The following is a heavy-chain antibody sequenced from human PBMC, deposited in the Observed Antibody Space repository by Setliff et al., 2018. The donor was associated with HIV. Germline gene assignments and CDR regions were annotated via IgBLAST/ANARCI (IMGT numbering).Heavy chain of an antibody. Sequence: SVKVSCKASGGTFISYAISWVRQAPGQGLEWMGGIIPIFGITNYAQKFQGRVTVTADQSTSTAYMELSSLRFDDTAMYYCARGWMATPNGPLDQWGQGTLVTVSS. D-gene: IGHD5-12*01. V-gene: IGHV1-69*10. J-gene: IGHJ4*02. CDR3: ARGWMATPNGPLDQ. CDR1: GGTFISYA. CDR2: IIPIFGIT.